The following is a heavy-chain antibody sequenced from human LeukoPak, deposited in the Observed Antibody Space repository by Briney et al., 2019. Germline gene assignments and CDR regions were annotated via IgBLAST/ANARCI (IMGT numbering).Heavy chain of an antibody. V-gene: IGHV4-61*01. CDR1: GGSVSSGSYY. J-gene: IGHJ6*02. D-gene: IGHD3-9*01. CDR2: IYYSGST. Sequence: TSETLSLTCTVSGGSVSSGSYYWSWIRQPPGKGLEWIGYIYYSGSTNYNPSLKSRVTISVDTSKNQFSLKLSPVTAADTAVYYCARDSRITIFSSNYYYYGMDVWGQGTTVTVSS. CDR3: ARDSRITIFSSNYYYYGMDV.